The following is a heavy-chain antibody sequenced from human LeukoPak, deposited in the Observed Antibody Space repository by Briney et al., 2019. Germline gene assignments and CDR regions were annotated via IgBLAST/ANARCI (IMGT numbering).Heavy chain of an antibody. CDR2: IYYTANT. CDR3: ARDQYYDAFDI. J-gene: IGHJ3*02. CDR1: GGSISSSYY. V-gene: IGHV4-59*01. Sequence: SPTLSLTCTVAGGSISSSYYWCWIRQPPGKGLEWIGFIYYTANTNYNPSLTSRATISVDSSKIQVSLKLRSVTAADTAVYYCARDQYYDAFDIWGQGTVVIVSS. D-gene: IGHD1-26*01.